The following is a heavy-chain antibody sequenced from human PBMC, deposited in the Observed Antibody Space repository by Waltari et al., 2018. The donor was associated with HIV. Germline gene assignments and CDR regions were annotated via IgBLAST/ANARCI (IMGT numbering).Heavy chain of an antibody. Sequence: QVQLQQWGAGLLKPSETLSLTCAVYGGSFSGYYWSWIRQPPGKGLEWIGEINHIGSTNYNPSLKSRVTISVDTSKNQFSLKLSSVTAADTAVYYCARGPYGHHTYYYDSSGFWNWGQGTLVTVSS. CDR3: ARGPYGHHTYYYDSSGFWN. CDR2: INHIGST. CDR1: GGSFSGYY. V-gene: IGHV4-34*01. D-gene: IGHD3-22*01. J-gene: IGHJ4*02.